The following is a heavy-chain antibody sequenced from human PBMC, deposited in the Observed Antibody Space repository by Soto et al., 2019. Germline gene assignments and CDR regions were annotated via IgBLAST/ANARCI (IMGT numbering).Heavy chain of an antibody. CDR3: ASPPRYQLHLGMDV. CDR1: GGTFSSYA. D-gene: IGHD2-2*01. CDR2: IIPIFGTA. V-gene: IGHV1-69*06. J-gene: IGHJ6*02. Sequence: QVQLVQSGAEVKKPGSSVKVSCKASGGTFSSYAISWVRQAPGQGLEWMGGIIPIFGTAHYAQKFQGRVTITADKSTSTAYMELSSLRSEDTAVYYCASPPRYQLHLGMDVWGQGTTVTVSS.